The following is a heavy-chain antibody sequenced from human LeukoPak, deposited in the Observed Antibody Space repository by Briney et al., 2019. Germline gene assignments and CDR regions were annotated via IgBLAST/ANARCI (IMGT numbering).Heavy chain of an antibody. CDR2: IYYSGSI. V-gene: IGHV4-59*01. D-gene: IGHD5-24*01. J-gene: IGHJ5*02. CDR1: GGSINSYY. CDR3: ARARDGHINNWFDP. Sequence: PSETLSLTCTVSGGSINSYYWSWIRQPPGKGLEWIGYIYYSGSIEYNPSLKSRVTISVDTSKNQFSLKMGSVTAADTAVYYCARARDGHINNWFDPWGQGTLVTVSS.